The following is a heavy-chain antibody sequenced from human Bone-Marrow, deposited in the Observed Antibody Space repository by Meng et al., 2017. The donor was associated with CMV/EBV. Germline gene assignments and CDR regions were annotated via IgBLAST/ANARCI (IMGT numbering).Heavy chain of an antibody. CDR1: GFIFSSYS. Sequence: GESLKISYAASGFIFSSYSMNWVRQAPGKGLEWVSSISSSSSYIYYADSVEGRFTISRDNAKNTLYLQMNSLRAEDTAVYYCAKDRFMDVWGQGTTVTVSS. CDR2: ISSSSSYI. CDR3: AKDRFMDV. V-gene: IGHV3-21*01. D-gene: IGHD3-3*01. J-gene: IGHJ6*02.